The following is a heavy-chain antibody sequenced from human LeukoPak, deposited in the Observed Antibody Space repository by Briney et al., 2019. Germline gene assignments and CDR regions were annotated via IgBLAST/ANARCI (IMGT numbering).Heavy chain of an antibody. CDR1: GYTFTSYG. J-gene: IGHJ4*02. CDR2: ISAYNGNT. CDR3: ARDHGYSSGRYPFDY. Sequence: ASVKVSCKASGYTFTSYGISWVRQAPGQGLEWMGWISAYNGNTNYAQELQGRVTMTTDTSTSTAYMELRSLRSDDTAVYYCARDHGYSSGRYPFDYWGQGTLVTVSS. D-gene: IGHD6-19*01. V-gene: IGHV1-18*01.